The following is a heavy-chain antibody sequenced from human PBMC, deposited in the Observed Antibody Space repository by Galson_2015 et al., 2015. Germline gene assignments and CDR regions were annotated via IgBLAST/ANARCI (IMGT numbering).Heavy chain of an antibody. CDR1: GFSFSTYA. V-gene: IGHV3-23*01. D-gene: IGHD3-22*01. CDR2: ISGSDNST. CDR3: AKGPLDGRGYSNCYFDL. Sequence: SLRLSCAASGFSFSTYAMSWVRQAPGKGLEWVSFISGSDNSTYYADSVKGRFTISRDNSKNTLYLHMNSLRAEDTAVFYCAKGPLDGRGYSNCYFDLSGRGALVTVSS. J-gene: IGHJ2*01.